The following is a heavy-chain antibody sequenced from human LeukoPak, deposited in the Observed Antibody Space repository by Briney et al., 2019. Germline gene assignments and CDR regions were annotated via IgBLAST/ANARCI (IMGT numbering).Heavy chain of an antibody. J-gene: IGHJ3*02. CDR2: ISYDGSNK. D-gene: IGHD2-2*01. V-gene: IGHV3-30*18. CDR3: AKDLGVPAATNAFDI. CDR1: GFTFSSYG. Sequence: GGSLRLSCAASGFTFSSYGMHWVRQAPGKGLEWVAVISYDGSNKYYADSVKGRFTISRDNSKNTLYLQTNSLRAEDTAVYYCAKDLGVPAATNAFDIWGQGTMVTVSS.